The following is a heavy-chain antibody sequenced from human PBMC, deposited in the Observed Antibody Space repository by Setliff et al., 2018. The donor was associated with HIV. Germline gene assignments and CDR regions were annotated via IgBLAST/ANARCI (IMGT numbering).Heavy chain of an antibody. J-gene: IGHJ4*02. V-gene: IGHV4-38-2*02. Sequence: NPSETLSLTCTVSAYSIGSSYSWGWIRQSPGKGLEWIANIYHTGRPFYNPSLQSRVTISVDTSKNQFSLKLTSVTAADTAVYYCATADYIYGRNVFDYWGQGSLVTVSS. D-gene: IGHD5-18*01. CDR1: AYSIGSSYS. CDR3: ATADYIYGRNVFDY. CDR2: IYHTGRP.